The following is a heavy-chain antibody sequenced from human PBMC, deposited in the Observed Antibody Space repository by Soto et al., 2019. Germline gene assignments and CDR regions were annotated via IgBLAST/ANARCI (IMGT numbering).Heavy chain of an antibody. J-gene: IGHJ6*03. Sequence: EVQLLESGGGLVQPGGSLRLSCAASGFTFSSYAMSWVRQAPGKGLEWVSAISGSGGSTYYADSVKGRFTISRDNSKNPLYTQMHSLRAEDTAVYYCAKGGIVVVPAAMGTFGGYYYYYMDVWGKGATVTVSS. V-gene: IGHV3-23*01. CDR1: GFTFSSYA. CDR2: ISGSGGST. D-gene: IGHD2-2*01. CDR3: AKGGIVVVPAAMGTFGGYYYYYMDV.